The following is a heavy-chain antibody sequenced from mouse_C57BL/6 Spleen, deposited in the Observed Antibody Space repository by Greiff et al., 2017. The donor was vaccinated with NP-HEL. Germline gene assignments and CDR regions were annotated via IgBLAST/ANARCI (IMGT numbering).Heavy chain of an antibody. D-gene: IGHD2-1*01. CDR2: IYPGDGDT. J-gene: IGHJ4*01. Sequence: VHLVESGAELVKPGASVKISCKASGYAFSSYWMNWVKQRPGKGLEWIGQIYPGDGDTNYNGKFKGKATLTADKSSSTAYMQLSSLTSEDSAVYFCATDGNRYYYAMDYWGQGTSVTVSS. CDR3: ATDGNRYYYAMDY. V-gene: IGHV1-80*01. CDR1: GYAFSSYW.